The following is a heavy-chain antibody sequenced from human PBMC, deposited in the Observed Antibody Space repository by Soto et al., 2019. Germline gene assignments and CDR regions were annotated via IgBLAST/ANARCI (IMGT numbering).Heavy chain of an antibody. Sequence: QVQLQESGPGLVKPSETLSLTCTVSGGSISSYYWSWIRQPPGKGLEWIGNIYYSGSTNYNPSLKSRVTISVDTSKNQFSLKLSSVTAADTAVYYCARLIITGTTFDYWGQGTLVTVSS. CDR1: GGSISSYY. V-gene: IGHV4-59*08. CDR3: ARLIITGTTFDY. CDR2: IYYSGST. D-gene: IGHD1-7*01. J-gene: IGHJ4*02.